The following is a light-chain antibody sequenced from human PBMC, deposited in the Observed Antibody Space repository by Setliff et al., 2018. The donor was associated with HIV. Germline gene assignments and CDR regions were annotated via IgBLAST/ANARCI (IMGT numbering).Light chain of an antibody. Sequence: QSVLTQPASVSGSTGQSITISCTGTSSDVGGYNYVSWYQQHSGKAPKLMIYEVSNRPSGVSNRFSGSKSGNTASLTISGLQAEDEADYYCSSYTSSSTRVFGTGTKSPS. CDR3: SSYTSSSTRV. V-gene: IGLV2-14*01. CDR2: EVS. J-gene: IGLJ1*01. CDR1: SSDVGGYNY.